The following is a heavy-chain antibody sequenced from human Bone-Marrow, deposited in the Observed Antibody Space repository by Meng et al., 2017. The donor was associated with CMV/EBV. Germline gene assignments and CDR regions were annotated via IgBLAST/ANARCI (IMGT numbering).Heavy chain of an antibody. V-gene: IGHV3-30*02. CDR3: AKIGLPDDAFDI. J-gene: IGHJ3*02. CDR1: GFTFSSYA. Sequence: GGSLRLSCAASGFTFSSYAMHWVRQAPGKGLEWVAFIRFDGSNAYYADSVKGRFTISRDNSKNTLYLQMNSLRPEDSAVYYCAKIGLPDDAFDIWGQGTMVT. D-gene: IGHD5-18*01. CDR2: IRFDGSNA.